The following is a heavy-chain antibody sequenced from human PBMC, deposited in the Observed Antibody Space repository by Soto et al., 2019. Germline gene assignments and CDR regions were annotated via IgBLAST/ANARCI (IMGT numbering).Heavy chain of an antibody. CDR1: GYTFSSSA. CDR3: AKSKGGWTLGF. V-gene: IGHV1-3*01. CDR2: INVGNDKT. Sequence: QVQLVQSGAEVKKPGASVKLSCKASGYTFSSSAMHWVRQAPGQRLEWMGWINVGNDKTEYSWRLQGRVTITKDTSASTADMELSGLTSEDTAVYYCAKSKGGWTLGFWGPGTLVTVSS. J-gene: IGHJ4*02. D-gene: IGHD6-19*01.